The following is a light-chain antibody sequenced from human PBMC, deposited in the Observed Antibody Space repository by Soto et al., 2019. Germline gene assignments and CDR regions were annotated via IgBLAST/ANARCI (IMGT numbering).Light chain of an antibody. Sequence: DIQMTQSPSFVSASVGDRVTITCRASQDISNWLAWYQQKPGKAPKLLIYAASSLQSGVPSRFSGSGSGTDFTLTISSLQPEDFATYYCQQANSLPWGPFGPGTKVDIK. CDR2: AAS. CDR3: QQANSLPWGP. CDR1: QDISNW. V-gene: IGKV1-12*02. J-gene: IGKJ3*01.